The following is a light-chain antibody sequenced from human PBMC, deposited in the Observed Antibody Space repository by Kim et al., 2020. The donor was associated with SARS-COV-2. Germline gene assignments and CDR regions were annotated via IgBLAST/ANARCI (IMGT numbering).Light chain of an antibody. CDR1: QAISSY. CDR3: QQYYSYPQT. CDR2: AAS. V-gene: IGKV1-8*01. J-gene: IGKJ1*01. Sequence: AIRMTQSPSSFSASTGDRVTITCRASQAISSYLAWYQQKPGGAPKLLIYAASTLQSGVPSRFSGSGSGTEFTLSINCLQSEDFATYYCQQYYSYPQTFGQGTKVDIK.